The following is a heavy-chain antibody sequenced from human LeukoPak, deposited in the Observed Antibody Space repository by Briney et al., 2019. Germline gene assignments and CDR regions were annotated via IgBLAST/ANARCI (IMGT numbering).Heavy chain of an antibody. CDR3: AKGPLPRIDY. CDR2: ISSSSSYI. V-gene: IGHV3-21*04. CDR1: GFTFSSYE. J-gene: IGHJ4*02. Sequence: GGSLRLSCAASGFTFSSYEMNWVRQAPGKGLEWVSSISSSSSYIYYADSVKGLFTISRDNSKNTLYLQMNSLRAEDTAVYYCAKGPLPRIDYWGQGTLVTVSS.